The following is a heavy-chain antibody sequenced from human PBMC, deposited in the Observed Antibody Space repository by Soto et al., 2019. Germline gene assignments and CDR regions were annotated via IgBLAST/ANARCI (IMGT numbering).Heavy chain of an antibody. CDR3: ARDQAVAEYFQH. D-gene: IGHD6-19*01. V-gene: IGHV3-23*01. Sequence: PGGSLRLSCAASGFTFSSYAMSWVRQAPGKGLEWVSAISGSGGSTYYADSVKGRFTISRDNSKNTLFLQMNGLRVEDTAVYYCARDQAVAEYFQHWGQGTLVTAPQ. CDR2: ISGSGGST. J-gene: IGHJ1*01. CDR1: GFTFSSYA.